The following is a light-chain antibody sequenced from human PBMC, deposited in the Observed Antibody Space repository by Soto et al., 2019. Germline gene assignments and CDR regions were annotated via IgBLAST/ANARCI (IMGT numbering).Light chain of an antibody. J-gene: IGKJ4*01. CDR2: GAS. Sequence: EIVLTQSPATLSVSPGERAALSCRASQSVSNNLAWYQQKPGQPPRLLIFGASTRATGIPARFSGSGSEAEFALTISTPQSEYFAVYYCQQYSVWPLTFGGGTKVEIK. CDR1: QSVSNN. V-gene: IGKV3D-15*01. CDR3: QQYSVWPLT.